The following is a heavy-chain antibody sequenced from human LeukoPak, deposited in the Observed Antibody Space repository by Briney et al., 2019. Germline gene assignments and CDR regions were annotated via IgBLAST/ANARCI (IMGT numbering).Heavy chain of an antibody. D-gene: IGHD2-15*01. CDR1: GFTFSNYA. V-gene: IGHV3-23*01. J-gene: IGHJ4*02. Sequence: PGGSLRLSCAASGFTFSNYAMTWVRQAPGTGLEWVSAISGSGASTFYADSVKGRLSISRDNSNNTLHLEMNSRRAEDTAVYYCAKDRDCSGGSCYEGDWGQGTLVTVSS. CDR3: AKDRDCSGGSCYEGD. CDR2: ISGSGAST.